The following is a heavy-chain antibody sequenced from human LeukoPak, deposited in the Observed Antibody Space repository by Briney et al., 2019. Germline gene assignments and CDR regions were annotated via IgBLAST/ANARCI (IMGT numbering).Heavy chain of an antibody. Sequence: PSETLSLTCTVSGGSISSSSYYWGWIRQPPGKGLEWIGSIYYSGSTYYNPSLKSRVTISVDTSKNQFSLKLSSVTAADTAVYYCARTMDSSGYYLTFDYWGQGTLVTVSS. CDR1: GGSISSSSYY. CDR2: IYYSGST. V-gene: IGHV4-39*07. CDR3: ARTMDSSGYYLTFDY. D-gene: IGHD3-22*01. J-gene: IGHJ4*02.